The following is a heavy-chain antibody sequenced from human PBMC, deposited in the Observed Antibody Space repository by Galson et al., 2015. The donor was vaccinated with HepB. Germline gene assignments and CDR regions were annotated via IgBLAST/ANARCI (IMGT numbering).Heavy chain of an antibody. V-gene: IGHV3-30*04. CDR1: GFTLSSSA. D-gene: IGHD3-10*01. CDR2: ISFDGFNK. CDR3: ARGRMVRGLSLRYDAVDI. Sequence: SLRLPCPGSGFTLSSSALHWVRQAPGKGLEWVADISFDGFNKYSAASVRGRFTISRHNSKNTLYLQMNSLSAEDTAVYYCARGRMVRGLSLRYDAVDIWGQGTMVTVSS. J-gene: IGHJ3*02.